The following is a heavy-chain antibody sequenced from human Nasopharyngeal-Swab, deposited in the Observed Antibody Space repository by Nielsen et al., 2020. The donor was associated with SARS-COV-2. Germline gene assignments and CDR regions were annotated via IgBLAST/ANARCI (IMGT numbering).Heavy chain of an antibody. J-gene: IGHJ6*03. V-gene: IGHV3-13*05. CDR1: GFTFSSYD. D-gene: IGHD1-26*01. CDR2: IGTAGDP. Sequence: GESLKISCAASGFTFSSYDMHWVRQATGKGLEWVSAIGTAGDPYYAGSVKGRFTISRENAKNSLYLQMNSLRAGDTAVYYCARGGRGSQYYMDVWGKGTTVTVSS. CDR3: ARGGRGSQYYMDV.